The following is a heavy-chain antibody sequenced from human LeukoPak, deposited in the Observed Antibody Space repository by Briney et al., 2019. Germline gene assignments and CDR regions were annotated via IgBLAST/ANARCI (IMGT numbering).Heavy chain of an antibody. CDR1: GGSISSYY. CDR3: AREQSIAAAGVDY. D-gene: IGHD6-13*01. V-gene: IGHV4-4*07. Sequence: SETLSLTWTVSGGSISSYYWSWIRQPAGKGLEWIGRIYTSGSTNYNPSLKSRVTMSVDTSTNQFSLKLSSVTAAATAVYYCAREQSIAAAGVDYWGQGTLVTVSS. J-gene: IGHJ4*02. CDR2: IYTSGST.